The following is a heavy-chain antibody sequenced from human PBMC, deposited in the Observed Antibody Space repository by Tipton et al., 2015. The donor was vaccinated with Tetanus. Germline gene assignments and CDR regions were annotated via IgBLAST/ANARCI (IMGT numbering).Heavy chain of an antibody. CDR3: AGGGVAAESSPLQH. Sequence: SLRLSCAASGFTVSSNYMSWVRQAPGKGLEWVSVIYSGGSTYYADSVKGRFTISRDNSKNTLYLQMNSLRAEDTAVYYCAGGGVAAESSPLQHWGQGTLVTVSS. J-gene: IGHJ1*01. D-gene: IGHD2-15*01. V-gene: IGHV3-53*01. CDR1: GFTVSSNY. CDR2: IYSGGST.